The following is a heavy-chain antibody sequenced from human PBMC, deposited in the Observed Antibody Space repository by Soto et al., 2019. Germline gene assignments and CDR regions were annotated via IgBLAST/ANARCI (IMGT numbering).Heavy chain of an antibody. CDR3: AKAQFQNYGDYYFDY. J-gene: IGHJ4*02. Sequence: EVQLVESGGGLVQPGRSLRLSCAASGFTFDDYAMHWVRQAPGKGLEWVSGISWNSGSIGYADSVKGRFPISRDNAKNSLYLQMNSLRAEDTALYYCAKAQFQNYGDYYFDYWGQGTLVTVSS. V-gene: IGHV3-9*01. CDR2: ISWNSGSI. D-gene: IGHD4-17*01. CDR1: GFTFDDYA.